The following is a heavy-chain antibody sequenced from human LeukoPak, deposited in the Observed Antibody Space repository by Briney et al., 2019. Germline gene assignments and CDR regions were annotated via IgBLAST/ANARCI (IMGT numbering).Heavy chain of an antibody. V-gene: IGHV3-21*01. D-gene: IGHD6-6*01. CDR3: AREGGLGYMDV. J-gene: IGHJ6*03. CDR1: GFTFSSYS. Sequence: GGSLRLSCVASGFTFSSYSMNWVRQAPGKGLEWVSSISSSSSYIYYADSVKGRLTISRDNAKNSLYLQMNSLRAEDTAVYYCAREGGLGYMDVWGKGTTVTVSS. CDR2: ISSSSSYI.